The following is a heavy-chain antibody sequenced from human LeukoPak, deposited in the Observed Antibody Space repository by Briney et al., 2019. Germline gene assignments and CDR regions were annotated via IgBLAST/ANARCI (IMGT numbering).Heavy chain of an antibody. J-gene: IGHJ5*02. Sequence: ASVKVSCKASGYTLSGYYMHWVRQAPGQGLEWMGWINPNSGGTKYAQKFQGRVTMTRDTSISTAYMELRSLRSDDTAVYYCARDRGLGYCSGGSCYSWWFDPWGQGTLVTVSS. CDR2: INPNSGGT. CDR3: ARDRGLGYCSGGSCYSWWFDP. D-gene: IGHD2-15*01. V-gene: IGHV1-2*02. CDR1: GYTLSGYY.